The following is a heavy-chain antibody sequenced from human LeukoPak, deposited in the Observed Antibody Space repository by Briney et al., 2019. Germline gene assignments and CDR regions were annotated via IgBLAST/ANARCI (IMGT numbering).Heavy chain of an antibody. CDR2: IWYDGSNK. CDR1: GFTFSSYG. J-gene: IGHJ4*02. D-gene: IGHD6-19*01. CDR3: ATYPVAVPHSY. Sequence: GGSLRLSCAASGFTFSSYGMHWVRQAPGKGLEWVAVIWYDGSNKYYADSVKGRFTISRDNSKNTLYLQMNSLRAEDTAVYYCATYPVAVPHSYGGQGTLVTVSS. V-gene: IGHV3-30*02.